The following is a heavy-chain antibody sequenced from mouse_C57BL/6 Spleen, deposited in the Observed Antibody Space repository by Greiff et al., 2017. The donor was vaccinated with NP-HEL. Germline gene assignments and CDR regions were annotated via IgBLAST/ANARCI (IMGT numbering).Heavy chain of an antibody. CDR2: IRNKANGYTT. J-gene: IGHJ1*03. V-gene: IGHV7-3*01. CDR3: ARLLLRSGGYFDV. CDR1: GFTFTDYY. D-gene: IGHD1-1*01. Sequence: DVQLVESGGGLVQPGGSLSLSCAASGFTFTDYYMSWVRQPPGKALEWLGFIRNKANGYTTEYSASVKGRFTISRDNSQSILYLQMNALRAEDSATYYCARLLLRSGGYFDVWGTGTTVTVSS.